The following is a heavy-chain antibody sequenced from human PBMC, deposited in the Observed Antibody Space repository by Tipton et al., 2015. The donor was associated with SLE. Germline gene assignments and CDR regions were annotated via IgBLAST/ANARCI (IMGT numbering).Heavy chain of an antibody. Sequence: TLSLTCIVSGASISSDGYYWSWIRLHPGKGLEWIGYISYSGSTSYNPSLKSRLTMSVDTSKNQFSLELNSVTAADTAVYYCARDIRFGVIWGEVIWIDPWGQGTLVTVSS. CDR1: GASISSDGYY. V-gene: IGHV4-31*03. D-gene: IGHD3-16*01. J-gene: IGHJ5*02. CDR2: ISYSGST. CDR3: ARDIRFGVIWGEVIWIDP.